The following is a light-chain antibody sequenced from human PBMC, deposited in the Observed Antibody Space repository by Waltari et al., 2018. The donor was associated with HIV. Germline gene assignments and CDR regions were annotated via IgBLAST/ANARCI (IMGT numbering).Light chain of an antibody. CDR2: EAA. CDR1: QSISAK. J-gene: IGKJ2*01. Sequence: EIVMTQSPPTLSVSPGQRVTLSCTASQSISAKVAWYHHRPGQAPRLLIYEAATRSTGIPARFSGSGSGTEFTLTISSLQSEDFATYFCQQYDSGPRGITFGQGTMLEI. CDR3: QQYDSGPRGIT. V-gene: IGKV3-15*01.